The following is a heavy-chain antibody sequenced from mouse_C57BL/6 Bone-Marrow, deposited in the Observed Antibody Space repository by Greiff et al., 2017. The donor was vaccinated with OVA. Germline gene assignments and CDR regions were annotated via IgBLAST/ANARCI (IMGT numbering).Heavy chain of an antibody. V-gene: IGHV14-4*01. Sequence: EVQLQQSGAELVRPGASVKLSCTASGFNIKDDYMHWVKQRPEQGLEWIGWIDPENGDTEYASKFQGKATITADTSSNTAYLQLSSLTSEDTAVYYCTPPPLFGDIDYWGQGTTLTLSS. CDR2: IDPENGDT. CDR3: TPPPLFGDIDY. J-gene: IGHJ2*01. D-gene: IGHD3-3*01. CDR1: GFNIKDDY.